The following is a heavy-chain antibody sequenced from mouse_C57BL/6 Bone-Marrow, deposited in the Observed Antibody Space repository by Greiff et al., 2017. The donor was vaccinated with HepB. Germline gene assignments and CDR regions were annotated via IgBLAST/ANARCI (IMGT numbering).Heavy chain of an antibody. D-gene: IGHD2-4*01. Sequence: QVQLQQSGPELVKPGASVKISCKASGYTFTDYYINWVKQRPGQGLEWIGWIFPGSGSTYYNEKFKSKATLTVDKSSSTAYMLLSSLTSEDSAVYFCARSLGLRRDWYFDVWGTGTTVTVSS. CDR3: ARSLGLRRDWYFDV. CDR2: IFPGSGST. V-gene: IGHV1-75*01. CDR1: GYTFTDYY. J-gene: IGHJ1*03.